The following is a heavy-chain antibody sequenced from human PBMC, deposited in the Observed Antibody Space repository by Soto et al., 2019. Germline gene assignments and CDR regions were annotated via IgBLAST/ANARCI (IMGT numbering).Heavy chain of an antibody. CDR1: GGSISSSSYY. Sequence: PSETLSLTCTVSGGSISSSSYYWVWIRQAPGKGLELIGYIYYSGSTYYNPSLKSRVTISVDTSKNQFSLELTSVTAADTAVYYCARDKITGLFDYWGQGTLVTVSS. D-gene: IGHD2-8*02. CDR2: IYYSGST. V-gene: IGHV4-39*07. CDR3: ARDKITGLFDY. J-gene: IGHJ4*02.